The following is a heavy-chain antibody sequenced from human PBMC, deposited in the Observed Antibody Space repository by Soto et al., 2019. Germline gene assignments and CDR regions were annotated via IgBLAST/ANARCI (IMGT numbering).Heavy chain of an antibody. CDR1: GGTFSSYT. D-gene: IGHD6-13*01. J-gene: IGHJ6*02. V-gene: IGHV1-69*02. Sequence: QVQLVQSGAEVKKPGSSVKVSCKASGGTFSSYTISWVRQAPGQGLEWMGRIIPILGIANYAQKFQGRVTITADKSTSTAYMELSSLRSEDTAVYYCARGGAAAGYGMDVWGQGTTVTVSS. CDR2: IIPILGIA. CDR3: ARGGAAAGYGMDV.